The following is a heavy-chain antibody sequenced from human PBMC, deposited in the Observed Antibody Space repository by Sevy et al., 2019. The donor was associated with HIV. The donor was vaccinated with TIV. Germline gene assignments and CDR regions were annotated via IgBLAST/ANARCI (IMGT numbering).Heavy chain of an antibody. D-gene: IGHD2-15*01. CDR3: ARERVDCSGGSCYSLNYYYYGMDV. CDR2: TYYRSKWYN. V-gene: IGHV6-1*01. J-gene: IGHJ6*02. CDR1: GDSVSSNSAA. Sequence: SQTLSLTCAISGDSVSSNSAAWNWIRQSPSRGLERLGRTYYRSKWYNDYAVSVKSRITINPDTSKNQFSLQLNSVTPEDTAVYYCARERVDCSGGSCYSLNYYYYGMDVWGQGTTVTVSS.